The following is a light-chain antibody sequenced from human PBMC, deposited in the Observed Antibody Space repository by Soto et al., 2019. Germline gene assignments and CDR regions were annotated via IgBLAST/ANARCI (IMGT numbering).Light chain of an antibody. CDR3: QQYGSSPLT. Sequence: EMVLTQSPATLSLSPGERATLSCRASQSVSSHLAWYQQKPGQSPRLLIYDASNRATGIPDRFSGSGSGTDFTLTISRLEPEDFAVYYCQQYGSSPLTFGGGTKVDIK. J-gene: IGKJ4*01. V-gene: IGKV3-20*01. CDR1: QSVSSH. CDR2: DAS.